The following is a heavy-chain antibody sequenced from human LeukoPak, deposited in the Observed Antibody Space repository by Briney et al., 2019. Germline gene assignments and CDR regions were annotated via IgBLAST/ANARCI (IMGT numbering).Heavy chain of an antibody. CDR2: IWYDGSNK. Sequence: GGSLRLSCAASGFTCSSYGMHWVRQAPGKGLEGVAVIWYDGSNKYYADSVKGRFTISRDNSKNTLHLQMNSLRAEDTAVYYCAKDGQEYQLLPPYYFDYWGQGTLVTVSS. CDR3: AKDGQEYQLLPPYYFDY. J-gene: IGHJ4*02. V-gene: IGHV3-30*02. CDR1: GFTCSSYG. D-gene: IGHD2-2*01.